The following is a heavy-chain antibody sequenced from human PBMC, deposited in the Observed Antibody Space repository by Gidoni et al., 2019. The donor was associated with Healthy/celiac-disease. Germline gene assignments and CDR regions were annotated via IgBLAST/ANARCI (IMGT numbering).Heavy chain of an antibody. CDR3: AKGGMVRGRRWDFDY. J-gene: IGHJ4*02. D-gene: IGHD3-10*01. CDR2: IRGSGGST. V-gene: IGHV3-23*01. CDR1: GFTFSSYA. Sequence: EVQLLESGGGLVQPGGSLRLSCAASGFTFSSYAMSWVRQAPGKGLELVSAIRGSGGSTYYADSVKGRFTISRDNSKNTLYLQMNSLRAEDTAVYYCAKGGMVRGRRWDFDYWGQGTLVTVSS.